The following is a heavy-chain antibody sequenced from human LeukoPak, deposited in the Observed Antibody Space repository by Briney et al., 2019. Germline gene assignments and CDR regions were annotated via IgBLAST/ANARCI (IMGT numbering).Heavy chain of an antibody. J-gene: IGHJ4*02. V-gene: IGHV3-48*03. CDR1: GFTFSSYE. CDR2: IGSSATAI. D-gene: IGHD5-18*01. CDR3: ARGYRYGLDD. Sequence: PGGSLRLSCAASGFTFSSYEMNWVRQAPGKGLEWVSYIGSSATAIYYADSVKGRFTISRDSAKNSLYLQMNSLRGKDTAVYYCARGYRYGLDDWGQGTLVTVSS.